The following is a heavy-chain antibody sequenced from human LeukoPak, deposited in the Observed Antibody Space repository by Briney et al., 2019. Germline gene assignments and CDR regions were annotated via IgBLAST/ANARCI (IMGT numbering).Heavy chain of an antibody. CDR1: GGXISSYY. V-gene: IGHV4-59*12. D-gene: IGHD6-25*01. CDR3: ARDRIGYTSDYFDY. J-gene: IGHJ4*02. CDR2: IYYSGST. Sequence: SETLSLTCTVSGGXISSYYCSWIRQPPGKGLEWIGYIYYSGSTNYNPSLKSRVTISVDTSKNQFSLKLSSVTAADTAVYYCARDRIGYTSDYFDYWGQGTLVTVSS.